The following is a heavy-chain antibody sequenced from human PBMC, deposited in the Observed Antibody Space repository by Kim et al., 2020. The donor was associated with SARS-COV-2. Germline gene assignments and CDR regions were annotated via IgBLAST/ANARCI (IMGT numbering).Heavy chain of an antibody. CDR2: INPNSGGT. J-gene: IGHJ4*02. V-gene: IGHV1-2*02. CDR3: TRVGTGDSFPQALEY. D-gene: IGHD7-27*01. CDR1: GYTFTGYY. Sequence: ASVKVSCKASGYTFTGYYIHWVRQAPGQGLEWMGWINPNSGGTKYAQKFQGRVTMTRDTSTSTAYMELSRLISDDTAVYYCTRVGTGDSFPQALEYWGQGTQVTVSS.